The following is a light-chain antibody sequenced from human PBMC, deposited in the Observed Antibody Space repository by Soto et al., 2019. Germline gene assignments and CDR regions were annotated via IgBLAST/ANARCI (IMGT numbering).Light chain of an antibody. V-gene: IGLV2-18*01. CDR3: SLYTSSSTSV. Sequence: QSVLTQPPSVSGSPGQSVTISCTGTSSDVGSYNRVSWYQQPPGTAPKLMIYEVSNRPSGVPDRFAGSKSGKTASLTTSGIQAENEADEYCSLYTSSSTSVFGTGTKLTVL. CDR1: SSDVGSYNR. CDR2: EVS. J-gene: IGLJ1*01.